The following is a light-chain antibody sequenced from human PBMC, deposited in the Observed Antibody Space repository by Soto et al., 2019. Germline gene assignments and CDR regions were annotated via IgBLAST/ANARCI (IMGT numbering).Light chain of an antibody. CDR1: QTLGTW. Sequence: IPMTQSPSSLSASVGDSVTFTCRASQTLGTWLAWYQQKPGEAPELLIYDASSLKNGVPSRFSGSGSETQFTLTISSLQPSDFATYYCQQYNSYPYTFGQGTKLEIK. V-gene: IGKV1-5*01. CDR3: QQYNSYPYT. CDR2: DAS. J-gene: IGKJ2*01.